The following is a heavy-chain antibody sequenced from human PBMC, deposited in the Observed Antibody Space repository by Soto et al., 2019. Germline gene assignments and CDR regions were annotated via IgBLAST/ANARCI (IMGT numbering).Heavy chain of an antibody. D-gene: IGHD2-15*01. CDR2: ISSSSSYI. V-gene: IGHV3-21*01. Sequence: PGGSLRLSCAASGFTFSSYSMNWVRQSPGKGLEWVSSISSSSSYIYYADSVKGRFTISRDNAKNSLYLQMNSLRAEDTAVYYCARVVVATTGTYYFDYWGQGTLVTVSS. CDR1: GFTFSSYS. CDR3: ARVVVATTGTYYFDY. J-gene: IGHJ4*02.